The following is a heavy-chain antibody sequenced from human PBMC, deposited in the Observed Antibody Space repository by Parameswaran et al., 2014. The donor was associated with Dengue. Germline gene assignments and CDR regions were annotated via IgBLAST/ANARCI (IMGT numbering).Heavy chain of an antibody. V-gene: IGHV3-74*01. J-gene: IGHJ6*02. CDR1: GFTFSGYW. D-gene: IGHD3-3*01. CDR2: VSIDGSST. CDR3: ASVDYWGYYGMDV. Sequence: QAGRSLKISCAASGFTFSGYWMHWVRQAPGKGLVWVSRVSIDGSSTDYVDSVKGRFTISRDNAKNMLYLQMNSLTAEDTAIYYCASVDYWGYYGMDVWGQGTTVTVSS.